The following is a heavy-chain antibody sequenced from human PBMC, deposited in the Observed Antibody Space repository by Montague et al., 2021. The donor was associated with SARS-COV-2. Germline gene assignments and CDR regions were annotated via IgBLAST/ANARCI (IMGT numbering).Heavy chain of an antibody. CDR1: GGSISSSNYY. CDR3: ASPTYYYDSSGYFDY. J-gene: IGHJ4*02. CDR2: IYYSGST. D-gene: IGHD3-22*01. V-gene: IGHV4-39*01. Sequence: SETLFLTCTVSGGSISSSNYYWGWIRQPPGKGLEWIGSIYYSGSTYYNPSLKSRVTIFVDTSKNQFSLKLSSVTAADTAVYYCASPTYYYDSSGYFDYWGQGTLVTVSS.